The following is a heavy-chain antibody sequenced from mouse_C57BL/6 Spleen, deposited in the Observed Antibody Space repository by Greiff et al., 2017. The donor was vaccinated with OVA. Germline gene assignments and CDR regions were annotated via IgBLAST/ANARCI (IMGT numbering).Heavy chain of an antibody. Sequence: EVQLVESGPGLVKPSQTVFLTCTVTGISITTGNYRWSWIRQFPGNKLEWIGYIYYSGTITYNPSLTSRTTITRDTPKNQFFLEMNSLTAEDTATYYCARDGYGSAYYYAMDYWGQGTSVTVSS. CDR3: ARDGYGSAYYYAMDY. CDR1: GISITTGNYR. D-gene: IGHD1-1*01. J-gene: IGHJ4*01. V-gene: IGHV3-5*01. CDR2: IYYSGTI.